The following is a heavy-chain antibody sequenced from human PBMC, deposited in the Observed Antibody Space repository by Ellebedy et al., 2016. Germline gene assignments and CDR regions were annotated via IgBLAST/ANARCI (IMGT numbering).Heavy chain of an antibody. CDR3: AREMATMASNWFDP. V-gene: IGHV3-33*08. CDR1: GFTLSDYS. J-gene: IGHJ5*02. CDR2: IWYDGSKK. D-gene: IGHD5-24*01. Sequence: GGSLRLXCAASGFTLSDYSMNWVRQAPGKGLEWVAVIWYDGSKKYYADSVKGRFTISRDNAKNSLYLQMNSLRAEDTAVYYCAREMATMASNWFDPWGQGTLVTVSS.